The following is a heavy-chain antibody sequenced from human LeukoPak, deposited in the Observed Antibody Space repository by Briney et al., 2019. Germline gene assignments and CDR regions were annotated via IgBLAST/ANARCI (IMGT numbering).Heavy chain of an antibody. V-gene: IGHV3-30*02. Sequence: PGGSLRLSCAASGFTFSSYGIHWVRQAPGKGLEWVAFIRYDGSNKYYADSVKGRFTISRDNSKNTPYLQMNSLRAEDTAVYYCARAGGSYDFWSSDYYYYYYMDVWGKGTTVTVSS. D-gene: IGHD3-3*01. CDR3: ARAGGSYDFWSSDYYYYYYMDV. CDR2: IRYDGSNK. J-gene: IGHJ6*03. CDR1: GFTFSSYG.